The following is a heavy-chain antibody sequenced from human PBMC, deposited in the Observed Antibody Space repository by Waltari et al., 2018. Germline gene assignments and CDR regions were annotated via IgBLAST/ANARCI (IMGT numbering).Heavy chain of an antibody. CDR3: TRLGGNTNDF. CDR1: GFTVSSNY. J-gene: IGHJ4*02. CDR2: IYYGIRT. Sequence: EVQLVESGGGLIQPGGSLKLSCAAYGFTVSSNYMSWVRQAPGKGLEWVAVIYYGIRTFYADSVKGRFTSSRDNSKNTLDLQMNSLRVEDTAVYYCTRLGGNTNDFWGQGTPVTVSS. V-gene: IGHV3-53*01. D-gene: IGHD2-15*01.